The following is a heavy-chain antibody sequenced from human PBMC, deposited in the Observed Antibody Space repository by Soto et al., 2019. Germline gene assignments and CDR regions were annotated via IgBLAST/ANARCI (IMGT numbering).Heavy chain of an antibody. Sequence: GGSLRLSCAASGFTFSSYGMHWVRQAPGKGLEWVAVISYDGSNKYYADSVKGRFTISRDNSKNTLYLQMNSLRAEDTAVYYCARLGYCSSTSCYYFDYWGQGTLVTVSS. CDR3: ARLGYCSSTSCYYFDY. CDR2: ISYDGSNK. V-gene: IGHV3-30*03. D-gene: IGHD2-2*01. J-gene: IGHJ4*02. CDR1: GFTFSSYG.